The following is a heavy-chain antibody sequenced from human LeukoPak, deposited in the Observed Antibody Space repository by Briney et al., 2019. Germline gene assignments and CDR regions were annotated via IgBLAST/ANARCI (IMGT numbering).Heavy chain of an antibody. CDR2: INGDGGST. V-gene: IGHV3-23*01. D-gene: IGHD3-10*01. Sequence: GWSLRLSCAASGITFRSYAMSWVRQARGKGREWVSAINGDGGSTYYADSVKGRFTISRDNSNNTLFLQMNSLRVEDTAVYYCAKWGAQSGSYRVVDCWGRGTLVTVSS. CDR1: GITFRSYA. CDR3: AKWGAQSGSYRVVDC. J-gene: IGHJ4*02.